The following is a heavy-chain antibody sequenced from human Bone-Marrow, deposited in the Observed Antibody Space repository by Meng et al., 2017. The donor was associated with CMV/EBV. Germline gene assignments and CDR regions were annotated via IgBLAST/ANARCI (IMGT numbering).Heavy chain of an antibody. V-gene: IGHV3-23*01. J-gene: IGHJ4*02. CDR1: GFTLGSNA. CDR3: AKDREDIAAASDGFDY. CDR2: IRGSEDSA. Sequence: GESLKISCAASGFTLGSNAMAWVRQAPEKGLEWVAGIRGSEDSASYAASVKGRFTISRDNSKNTLYLQMNSLRAEDTAVYYCAKDREDIAAASDGFDYWGQGTLVTVSS. D-gene: IGHD6-13*01.